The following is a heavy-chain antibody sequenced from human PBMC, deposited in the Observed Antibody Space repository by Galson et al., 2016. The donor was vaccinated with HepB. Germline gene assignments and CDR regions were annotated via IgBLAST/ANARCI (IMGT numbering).Heavy chain of an antibody. Sequence: SLRLSCAASKFTFSSYAMTWVRQAPGKGLEWVSAISGTGGSTYYADSVKGRVTISRDNSNYTLYLQMSSLRAEDTAVYYCAKGPPRITASGMDVWGQGTTVTVSS. CDR3: AKGPPRITASGMDV. J-gene: IGHJ6*02. V-gene: IGHV3-23*01. D-gene: IGHD6-25*01. CDR1: KFTFSSYA. CDR2: ISGTGGST.